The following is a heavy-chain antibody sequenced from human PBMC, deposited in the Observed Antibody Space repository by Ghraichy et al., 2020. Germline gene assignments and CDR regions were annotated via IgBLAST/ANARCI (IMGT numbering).Heavy chain of an antibody. V-gene: IGHV3-74*01. CDR3: VRGWEKGSFDY. J-gene: IGHJ4*02. CDR1: GFTFSSYW. D-gene: IGHD1-26*01. Sequence: GESLNISCAASGFTFSSYWMIWVRQGPGKGLEWVSRINKDGSSTINADSVEGRFTISRDNAKNTLYLQMNSLRAEDTAVYYCVRGWEKGSFDYWGQGSLVTDTS. CDR2: INKDGSST.